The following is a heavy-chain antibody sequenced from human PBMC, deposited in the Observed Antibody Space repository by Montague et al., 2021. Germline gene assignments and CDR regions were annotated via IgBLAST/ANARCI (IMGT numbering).Heavy chain of an antibody. CDR1: GGSTSSGGYY. CDR2: IFYSGNT. V-gene: IGHV4-31*03. J-gene: IGHJ4*02. Sequence: TLSLTCTVSGGSTSSGGYYWSWIRQLPGKGLEWIGYIFYSGNTYYNPSLKSRVTISVDTSKNQFSLKLSSVTAADTAAYYCARAEDYYGSGSYLGFDYWGQGTLVTVSS. D-gene: IGHD3-10*01. CDR3: ARAEDYYGSGSYLGFDY.